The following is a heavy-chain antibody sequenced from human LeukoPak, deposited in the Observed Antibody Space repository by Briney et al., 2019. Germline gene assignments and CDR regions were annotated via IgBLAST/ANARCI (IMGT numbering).Heavy chain of an antibody. V-gene: IGHV4-39*07. CDR2: IYYSGST. D-gene: IGHD6-13*01. Sequence: SETLSLTCTVSGGSISSSSYYWGWIRQPPGKGLEWIGSIYYSGSTNYNPSLKSRVTISVDTSKNQFSLKLSSVTAADTAVYYCARLVSGYSSSWYNWFDPWGQGTLVTVSS. J-gene: IGHJ5*02. CDR1: GGSISSSSYY. CDR3: ARLVSGYSSSWYNWFDP.